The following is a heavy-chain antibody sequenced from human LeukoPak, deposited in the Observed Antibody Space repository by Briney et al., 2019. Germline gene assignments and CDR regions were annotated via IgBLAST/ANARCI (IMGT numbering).Heavy chain of an antibody. J-gene: IGHJ4*02. D-gene: IGHD5-18*01. Sequence: GGSLRLSCAASGFTFSSYAVSWVRQAPGKGLEWVSAISGSGGSTYYADSVKGRFTIPRDNSKNTLYLQMNSLRAEDTAVYYCVKDVDTAMVTLDYWGQGTLVTVSS. CDR1: GFTFSSYA. CDR3: VKDVDTAMVTLDY. CDR2: ISGSGGST. V-gene: IGHV3-23*01.